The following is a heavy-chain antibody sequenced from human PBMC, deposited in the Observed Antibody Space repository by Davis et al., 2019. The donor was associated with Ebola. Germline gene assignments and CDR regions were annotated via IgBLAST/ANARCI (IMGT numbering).Heavy chain of an antibody. CDR3: ARDNDILTGFMGYYGMDV. D-gene: IGHD3-9*01. CDR2: IIPIFGTA. CDR1: GGTFSSYA. V-gene: IGHV1-69*13. J-gene: IGHJ6*02. Sequence: SVKVSCKASGGTFSSYAISWVRQAPGQGLEWMGGIIPIFGTANYAQKFQGRVTITADESTSTAYMELSSLRSEDTAVYYCARDNDILTGFMGYYGMDVWGQGTTVTVSS.